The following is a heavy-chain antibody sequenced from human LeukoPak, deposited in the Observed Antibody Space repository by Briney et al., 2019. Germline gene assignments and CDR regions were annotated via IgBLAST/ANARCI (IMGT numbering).Heavy chain of an antibody. Sequence: TGGSLRLSCEASGFTFSSYSMTWVRQAPGKGLEWVANIKQDGSEKYYVDSVKGRFTISRDNAKNSLYLQMNSLRAEDTAVYYCARDFRGYSYGSFDYWGQGTLVTVSS. V-gene: IGHV3-7*01. CDR3: ARDFRGYSYGSFDY. CDR1: GFTFSSYS. J-gene: IGHJ4*02. D-gene: IGHD5-18*01. CDR2: IKQDGSEK.